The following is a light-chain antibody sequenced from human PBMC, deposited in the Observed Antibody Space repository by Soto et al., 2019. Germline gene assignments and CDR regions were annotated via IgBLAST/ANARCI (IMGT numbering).Light chain of an antibody. CDR1: QDITNY. Sequence: DIQMTQSPTSLSASVGDRVTITCQASQDITNYFNWYQQKPGKAPRLLVYDGSNLDTGVPSRFSGSGAATHFSVPISSLHPEDSATYCGPQFDSLPLTFGQGTRLEI. CDR2: DGS. J-gene: IGKJ5*01. V-gene: IGKV1-33*01. CDR3: PQFDSLPLT.